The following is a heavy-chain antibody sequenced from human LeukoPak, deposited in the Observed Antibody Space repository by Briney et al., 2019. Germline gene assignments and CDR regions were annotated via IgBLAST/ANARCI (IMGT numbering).Heavy chain of an antibody. CDR1: GGSITSHP. CDR2: ISSSGST. V-gene: IGHV4-59*08. J-gene: IGHJ4*02. D-gene: IGHD3-16*02. CDR3: ARHRYDYFDY. Sequence: PSETLSLTCNVSGGSITSHPWSWIRQPPGKGLEWIGYISSSGSTNSHPSFKSRVTISADRSKNQISLRMRSVTAADTAVYYCARHRYDYFDYWGQGTLVTVSS.